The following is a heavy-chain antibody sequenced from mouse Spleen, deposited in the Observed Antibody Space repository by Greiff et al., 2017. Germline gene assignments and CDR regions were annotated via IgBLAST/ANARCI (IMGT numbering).Heavy chain of an antibody. Sequence: VQLVESGPGLVAPSQSLSITCTISGFSLTSYGVHWVRQPPGKGLEWLVVIWSDGGTTYNSALNSRLSISKENSKSQVSLKMNSLQTDDTAMYYCARHDILWGFAYWGQGTLVTVSA. V-gene: IGHV2-6-1*01. CDR2: IWSDGGT. CDR1: GFSLTSYG. J-gene: IGHJ3*01. CDR3: ARHDILWGFAY.